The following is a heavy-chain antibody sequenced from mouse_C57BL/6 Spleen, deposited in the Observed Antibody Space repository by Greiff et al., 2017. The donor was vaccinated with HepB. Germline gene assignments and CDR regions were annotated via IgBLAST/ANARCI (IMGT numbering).Heavy chain of an antibody. CDR1: GYTFTSYW. J-gene: IGHJ2*01. CDR2: IDPNSGGT. CDR3: SRILAGVYYDY. Sequence: QVQLQQPGAELVKPGASVKLSCKASGYTFTSYWMHWVKQRPGRGLVWIGRIDPNSGGTKYNEKFKSKATLTVDKPSSTAYMPLSSLPSEESAVYYCSRILAGVYYDYWGQGTTLTVSS. D-gene: IGHD1-1*02. V-gene: IGHV1-72*01.